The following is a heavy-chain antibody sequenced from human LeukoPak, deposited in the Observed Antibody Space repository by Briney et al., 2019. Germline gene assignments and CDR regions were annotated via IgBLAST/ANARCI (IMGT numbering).Heavy chain of an antibody. Sequence: SETLSLTCTVSGGSISSYYWSWIRQPPGRGLEWIGYIYYSGYTNYNPSLKSRVTISVDTSKNQFSLKLSSVTAADTAVYYCARTTTVRGTYYMDVWGKGTTVTISS. D-gene: IGHD3-10*01. V-gene: IGHV4-59*01. CDR1: GGSISSYY. CDR3: ARTTTVRGTYYMDV. CDR2: IYYSGYT. J-gene: IGHJ6*03.